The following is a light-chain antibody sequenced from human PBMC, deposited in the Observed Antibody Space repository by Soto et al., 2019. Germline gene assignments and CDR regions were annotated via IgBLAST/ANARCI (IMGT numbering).Light chain of an antibody. J-gene: IGKJ5*01. CDR2: GAS. Sequence: DIQMTQSPSSLSASVGDRLTITCRASQDISNSLNWYQQKPGKPPKVLIYGASTLQGGVPSRFSGGGSGTEFTLTISSLQPEDFATYYCQQSYNIPPITFGQGTRLEIK. V-gene: IGKV1-39*01. CDR1: QDISNS. CDR3: QQSYNIPPIT.